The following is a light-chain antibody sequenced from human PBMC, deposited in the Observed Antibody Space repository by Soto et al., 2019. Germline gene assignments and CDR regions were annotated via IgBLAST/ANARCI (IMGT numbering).Light chain of an antibody. Sequence: QSVLTQPPSVSAAPGQKVTISCSGSSSNIGNNFVSWYQQLPGTAPKLLIFDNIQRPSGIPDRFSGSKSGTSATLGITGLQTGDEADYYCGTWDSSLSAYVFGTGTKVTVL. J-gene: IGLJ1*01. CDR1: SSNIGNNF. CDR3: GTWDSSLSAYV. CDR2: DNI. V-gene: IGLV1-51*01.